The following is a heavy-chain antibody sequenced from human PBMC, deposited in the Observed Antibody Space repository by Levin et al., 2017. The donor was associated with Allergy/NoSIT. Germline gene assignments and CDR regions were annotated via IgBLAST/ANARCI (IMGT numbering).Heavy chain of an antibody. CDR2: IYYSGST. J-gene: IGHJ4*02. CDR3: ARGQPVEYSGYDYWFDY. D-gene: IGHD5-12*01. Sequence: SETLSLTCTVSGDSISSAGYYWSWIRQHPGKGLEWIGYIYYSGSTYYNPSLKSRVTISVDTSKNQFSLKLSSVTAADTAVYYCARGQPVEYSGYDYWFDYWGQGTLVTVSS. CDR1: GDSISSAGYY. V-gene: IGHV4-31*03.